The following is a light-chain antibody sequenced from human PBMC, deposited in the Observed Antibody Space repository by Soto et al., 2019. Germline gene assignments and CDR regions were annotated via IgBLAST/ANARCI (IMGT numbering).Light chain of an antibody. Sequence: EIVLTQSPATLSLSPVERATISCRASQSVSSSFLAWYQQKPGQAPRLLFYAASTRATGVPDRFSGSGSETDFSLTISRLEPEDFAIYYCQQYDASPITFGQGTRLEIK. J-gene: IGKJ5*01. CDR2: AAS. CDR3: QQYDASPIT. V-gene: IGKV3-20*01. CDR1: QSVSSSF.